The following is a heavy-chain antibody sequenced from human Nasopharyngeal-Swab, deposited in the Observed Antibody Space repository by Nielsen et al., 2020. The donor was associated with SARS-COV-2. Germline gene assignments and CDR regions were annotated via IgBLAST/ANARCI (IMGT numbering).Heavy chain of an antibody. D-gene: IGHD3-10*01. J-gene: IGHJ3*02. V-gene: IGHV3-23*01. CDR2: ISGSGGLT. CDR1: GFTFSNYA. Sequence: GGSLRLSCAASGFTFSNYAMTWVRQAPGKGLGWVSVISGSGGLTFYADSVRGRFTLSRDNSKNTLDLQMNSLRVDDTAIYYCARENYFGSGILATYDIWGQGTMVTVSS. CDR3: ARENYFGSGILATYDI.